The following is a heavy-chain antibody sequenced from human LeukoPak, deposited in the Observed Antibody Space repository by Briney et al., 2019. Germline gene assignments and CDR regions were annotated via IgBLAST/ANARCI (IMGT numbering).Heavy chain of an antibody. J-gene: IGHJ4*02. D-gene: IGHD3-16*01. V-gene: IGHV3-30*02. CDR3: VGDFDY. CDR1: GFTFSSYS. CDR2: IRYDETNN. Sequence: GGSLRLSCAASGFTFSSYSMNWVRQAPGKGLEWVTMIRYDETNNYYADSVKGRFTVSRDNSKNTLYLQMNSLRTEDTAVYYCVGDFDYWGQGTLVTVSS.